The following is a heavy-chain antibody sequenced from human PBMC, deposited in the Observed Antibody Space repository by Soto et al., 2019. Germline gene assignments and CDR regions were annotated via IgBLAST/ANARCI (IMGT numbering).Heavy chain of an antibody. D-gene: IGHD4-4*01. CDR3: ARSRDGYSFYFYYGMDG. V-gene: IGHV3-30*03. J-gene: IGHJ6*02. CDR2: ILHNGSAE. CDR1: GFTFTSYG. Sequence: PGGSLRLSCAASGFTFTSYGMHWVRQAPGKGLEWMALILHNGSAEYYADSVKGRFTISRDNSKNTLYLQMNSVRAEDTAVYYCARSRDGYSFYFYYGMDGWGQGTTVTVSS.